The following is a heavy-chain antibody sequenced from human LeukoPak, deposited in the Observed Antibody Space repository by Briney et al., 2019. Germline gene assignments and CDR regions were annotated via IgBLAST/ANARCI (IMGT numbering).Heavy chain of an antibody. CDR2: IRYDGSNK. V-gene: IGHV3-30*02. D-gene: IGHD4-17*01. CDR3: AKIPYGDYVLDYYYYMDV. Sequence: GGSLRLSCAASGFTLSSYTMNWVRQAPGKGLEWVAFIRYDGSNKYYADSVKGRFTISRDNSKNTLYLQMNSLRAEDTAVYYCAKIPYGDYVLDYYYYMDVWGKGTTVTISS. CDR1: GFTLSSYT. J-gene: IGHJ6*03.